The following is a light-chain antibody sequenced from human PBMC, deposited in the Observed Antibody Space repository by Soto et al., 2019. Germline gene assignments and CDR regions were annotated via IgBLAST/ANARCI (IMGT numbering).Light chain of an antibody. CDR1: QSVSSRY. J-gene: IGKJ5*01. Sequence: EILLTQSPGTLSLSPGERATLSCGASQSVSSRYLARYQQKPGQAPRLLIYGASSRATGIPERLSGSGYGTELTITISSMQSEDAETYYCQKYNTDPYTFGQGTRLEIK. CDR3: QKYNTDPYT. V-gene: IGKV3-20*01. CDR2: GAS.